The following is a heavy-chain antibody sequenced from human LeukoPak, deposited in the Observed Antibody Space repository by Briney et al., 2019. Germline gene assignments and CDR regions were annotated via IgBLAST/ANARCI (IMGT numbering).Heavy chain of an antibody. Sequence: PGGSLRLSCAASGFTFSSYWMSWGRQAPGKGREWVANMKYDGSEKYYVDSVTGRFTISRDTAKNSLYLQMTSLRAEDPAVYYCARDIEAAGLFLDYWGQGTLVTVSS. D-gene: IGHD6-13*01. V-gene: IGHV3-7*01. CDR3: ARDIEAAGLFLDY. CDR2: MKYDGSEK. J-gene: IGHJ4*02. CDR1: GFTFSSYW.